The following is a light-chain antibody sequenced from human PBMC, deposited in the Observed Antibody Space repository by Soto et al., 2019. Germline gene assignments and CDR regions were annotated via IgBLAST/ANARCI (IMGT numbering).Light chain of an antibody. Sequence: QALVTQDPSLTVSPGGTVTLTCASNTGAVTSTYYPNWFQQKPGQAPRALIYRTNNRHSWTPARFSGSLLGGNAALTVSGVQPEDEADYLRLLYLDAVHIVGGGTKVAVL. V-gene: IGLV7-43*01. CDR2: RTN. CDR1: TGAVTSTYY. CDR3: LLYLDAVHI. J-gene: IGLJ2*01.